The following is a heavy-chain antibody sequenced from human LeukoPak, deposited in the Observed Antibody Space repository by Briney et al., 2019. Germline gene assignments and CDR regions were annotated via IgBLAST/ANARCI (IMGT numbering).Heavy chain of an antibody. CDR2: IYNDGST. Sequence: PGGSLRLSCAASGLTVSSSYMSWVRQAPGGGLEWVSIIYNDGSTYYEDSMKGRFTISRDNSKNTLYLQVKSLRAKARPMYYCARNILFAFDVWGQGTMVTVSS. CDR3: ARNILFAFDV. CDR1: GLTVSSSY. V-gene: IGHV3-53*01. J-gene: IGHJ3*01.